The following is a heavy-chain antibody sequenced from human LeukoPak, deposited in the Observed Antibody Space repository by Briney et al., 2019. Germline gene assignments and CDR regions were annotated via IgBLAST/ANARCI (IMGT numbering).Heavy chain of an antibody. CDR1: GFTFSDYT. V-gene: IGHV3-33*01. Sequence: GSLRLSCPASGFTFSDYTMQWLRQAPGKGLEWVAVIWHDGAYISYGDSVRGRFTISRDNSKNTLYLQMNSLRAEDTAVYYCAREGPTTAVGSGAPDIWGLGTMVTVSS. CDR2: IWHDGAYI. CDR3: AREGPTTAVGSGAPDI. D-gene: IGHD6-13*01. J-gene: IGHJ3*02.